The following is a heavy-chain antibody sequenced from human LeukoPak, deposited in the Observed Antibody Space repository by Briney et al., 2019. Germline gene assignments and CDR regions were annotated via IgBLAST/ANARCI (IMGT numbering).Heavy chain of an antibody. CDR3: ASITMVRGVSVFPFDP. CDR2: FDPEDGET. J-gene: IGHJ5*02. CDR1: GYTLTELS. Sequence: ASVRVSCKVSGYTLTELSTHWVRQAPGKGLEWMGGFDPEDGETIYAQKFQGRVTMTEDTSTDTAYMELSSLRSEDTAVYYCASITMVRGVSVFPFDPWGQGTLVTVSS. V-gene: IGHV1-24*01. D-gene: IGHD3-10*01.